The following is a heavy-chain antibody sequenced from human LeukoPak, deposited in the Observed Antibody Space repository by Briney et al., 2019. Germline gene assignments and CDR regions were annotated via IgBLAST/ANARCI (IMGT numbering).Heavy chain of an antibody. V-gene: IGHV3-23*01. D-gene: IGHD6-6*01. J-gene: IGHJ4*02. CDR2: ISGSGDSV. CDR3: ARDSSSSPADDYYFDY. Sequence: GGSLRLPCAASGFTFRNYAMAWVRQAQGKGLECVSAISGSGDSVRYADSVKGRFTISRDNSKNTLYLQMNSLRAEDTAVYYCARDSSSSPADDYYFDYWGQGTLVTVSS. CDR1: GFTFRNYA.